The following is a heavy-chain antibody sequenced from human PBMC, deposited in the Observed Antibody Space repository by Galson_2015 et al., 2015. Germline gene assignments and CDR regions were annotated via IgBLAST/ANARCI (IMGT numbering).Heavy chain of an antibody. J-gene: IGHJ6*02. CDR3: AAGLVRPMYYYYGMDV. V-gene: IGHV1-58*02. CDR2: IVVGSGNT. CDR1: GFTFTSSA. Sequence: SVKVSCKASGFTFTSSAMQWVRQARGQRLEWIGWIVVGSGNTNYAQKFQERVTITRDMSTSTAYMELSSLRSEDTAVYYCAAGLVRPMYYYYGMDVWGQGTMVTVSS. D-gene: IGHD1-1*01.